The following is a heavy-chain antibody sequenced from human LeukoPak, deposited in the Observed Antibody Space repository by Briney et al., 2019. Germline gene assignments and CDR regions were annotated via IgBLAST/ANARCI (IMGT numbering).Heavy chain of an antibody. D-gene: IGHD1-26*01. CDR3: ARDGGSFYFDY. CDR2: IYYSGST. Sequence: SETLSLTCTVSGDSMSDYFWTWIRQPPGKGLEWIGSIYYSGSTYYNPSLKSRVTISVDTSKNQFSLKLSSVTAADTAVYYCARDGGSFYFDYWGQGTLVTVSS. CDR1: GDSMSDYF. V-gene: IGHV4-59*12. J-gene: IGHJ4*02.